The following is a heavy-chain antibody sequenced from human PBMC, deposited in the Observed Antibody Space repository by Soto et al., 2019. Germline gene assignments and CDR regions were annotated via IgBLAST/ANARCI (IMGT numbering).Heavy chain of an antibody. Sequence: EVQLVESGGVVVQPGGSLRLSCAASGFTFDDYTMHWVRQAPGKGLEWVSLISWDGGSTYYADSVKGRFTISRDNSKNSLYLQMNSLRTEDTAVYYCATDIGQQRVQSPRFYYYYGMDVWGQGTTVAVSS. V-gene: IGHV3-43*01. J-gene: IGHJ6*02. CDR3: ATDIGQQRVQSPRFYYYYGMDV. D-gene: IGHD6-13*01. CDR2: ISWDGGST. CDR1: GFTFDDYT.